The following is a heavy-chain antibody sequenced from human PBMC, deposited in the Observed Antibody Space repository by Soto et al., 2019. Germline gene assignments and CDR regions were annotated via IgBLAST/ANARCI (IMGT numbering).Heavy chain of an antibody. CDR3: ARVSRGYYDS. Sequence: QVQLQQWGAGLLKPSETLSLTCAVYGDSFNNYFWTWIRQSPGKGLEWIGEINHSGSANYNPSLGSRVTISVDKSKKQCSLKLTSVTGAATAVYYCARVSRGYYDSWGQGTLVTVSS. CDR2: INHSGSA. V-gene: IGHV4-34*01. CDR1: GDSFNNYF. J-gene: IGHJ4*02.